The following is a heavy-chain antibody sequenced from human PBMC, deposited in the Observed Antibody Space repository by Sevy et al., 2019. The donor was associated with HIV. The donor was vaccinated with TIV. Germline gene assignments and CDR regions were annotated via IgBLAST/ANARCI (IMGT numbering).Heavy chain of an antibody. D-gene: IGHD5-18*01. CDR2: MKEDGSDK. CDR3: GGGGGGGYSYSLDC. CDR1: GFTFSVYW. V-gene: IGHV3-7*04. J-gene: IGHJ4*02. Sequence: GGSLRLSCAASGFTFSVYWMSWVRQAPGKGLEWVATMKEDGSDKDYVDSVKGRFTISRDNAKNSLYLQMNSLRAEDTGRFYWGGGGGGGYSYSLDCWGQGTLVTVSS.